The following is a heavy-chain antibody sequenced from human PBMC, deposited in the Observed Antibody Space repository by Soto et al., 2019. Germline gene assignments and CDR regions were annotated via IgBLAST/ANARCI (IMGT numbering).Heavy chain of an antibody. CDR2: INPSGGST. V-gene: IGHV1-46*01. J-gene: IGHJ4*01. CDR1: GCTFTSYY. CDR3: ASDPRSWSETYAYLLDD. Sequence: ASVKVSCKASGCTFTSYYMHWVRQAPGQGLEWMGIINPSGGSTSYAQKFQGRVTMTRDTSTSTVYMELSSLRSEDTAVYYCASDPRSWSETYAYLLDDWGQGTPVTVSS. D-gene: IGHD3-3*01.